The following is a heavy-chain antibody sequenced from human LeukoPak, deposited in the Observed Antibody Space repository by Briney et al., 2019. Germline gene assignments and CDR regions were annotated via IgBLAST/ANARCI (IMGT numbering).Heavy chain of an antibody. V-gene: IGHV3-30-3*01. J-gene: IGHJ4*02. CDR1: GFTFSSYA. CDR2: ISYDGSNK. D-gene: IGHD1-26*01. Sequence: QPGRSLRLSCAASGFTFSSYAMHWVRQAPGKGLEWVAVISYDGSNKYYADSVKGRFTISRDNSKSTLYLQMNSLRAEDTAVYYCARARGRYSGSNFDYWGQGTLVTVSS. CDR3: ARARGRYSGSNFDY.